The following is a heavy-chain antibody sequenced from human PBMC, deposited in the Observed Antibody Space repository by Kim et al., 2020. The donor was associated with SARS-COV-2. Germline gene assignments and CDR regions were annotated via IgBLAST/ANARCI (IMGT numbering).Heavy chain of an antibody. V-gene: IGHV3-30*05. CDR3: ARSSIAARGATSFDY. Sequence: APGKGRVTISRDNSKYTLYLQMSGLRAEGTAVYYCARSSIAARGATSFDYWGQGTLVTVSS. D-gene: IGHD6-6*01. J-gene: IGHJ4*02.